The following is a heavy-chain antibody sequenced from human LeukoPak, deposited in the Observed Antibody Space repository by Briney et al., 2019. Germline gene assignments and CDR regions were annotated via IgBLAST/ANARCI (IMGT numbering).Heavy chain of an antibody. CDR3: ATDYYDSSGYYTGAY. J-gene: IGHJ4*02. CDR2: INSDGSWT. Sequence: PGGSLRLSCAASGNYWMHWVRQAPGKGLVWVSHINSDGSWTSYADSVKGRFTISKDNAKNTVYLQMNSLRADDTAVYYCATDYYDSSGYYTGAYWGQGTLVTVSS. CDR1: GNYW. V-gene: IGHV3-74*01. D-gene: IGHD3-22*01.